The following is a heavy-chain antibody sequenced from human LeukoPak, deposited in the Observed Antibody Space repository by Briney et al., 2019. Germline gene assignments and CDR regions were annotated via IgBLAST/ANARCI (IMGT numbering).Heavy chain of an antibody. CDR1: GGSISSGSYY. Sequence: SQTLSLTCTASGGSISSGSYYWSWIRQPAGKGLEWIGRIYTSGSTNYHPSLKSRVTISVDTSKNQFSLKLSSVTAADPAVYYCARGPTAGTFSFDYWGQGTLVTVSS. CDR3: ARGPTAGTFSFDY. V-gene: IGHV4-61*02. CDR2: IYTSGST. D-gene: IGHD6-13*01. J-gene: IGHJ4*02.